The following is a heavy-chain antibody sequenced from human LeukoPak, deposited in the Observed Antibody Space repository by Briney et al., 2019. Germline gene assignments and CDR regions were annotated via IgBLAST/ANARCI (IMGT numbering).Heavy chain of an antibody. J-gene: IGHJ4*02. CDR3: AHRRGSGTYLLDY. D-gene: IGHD3-10*01. CDR1: GLSRGSRGVG. CDR2: IYWADDK. V-gene: IGHV2-5*02. Sequence: GPTLGHPTAALTLTFTFAGLSRGSRGVGVGWIRQPPVKALNWVGIIYWADDKRYSPSLTGRLTITKDTSENQVVLTMTNMDPVDTATYYCAHRRGSGTYLLDYWGQGTLVTVSS.